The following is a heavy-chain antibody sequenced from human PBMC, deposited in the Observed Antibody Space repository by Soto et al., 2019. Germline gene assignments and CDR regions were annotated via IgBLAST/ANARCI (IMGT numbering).Heavy chain of an antibody. V-gene: IGHV3-73*01. J-gene: IGHJ4*02. CDR2: IRDRAYNYAT. CDR3: TRLISAAQDY. CDR1: GFVFKDSS. D-gene: IGHD3-22*01. Sequence: EVLLMESGGGLVQPGGSLKLSCAASGFVFKDSSIHWVRQASGKGLEWVGRIRDRAYNYATSYAASVKGRFTISRDDSSNTAFLQMNSLKTEDTAIYYCTRLISAAQDYWGQGTRVTVSS.